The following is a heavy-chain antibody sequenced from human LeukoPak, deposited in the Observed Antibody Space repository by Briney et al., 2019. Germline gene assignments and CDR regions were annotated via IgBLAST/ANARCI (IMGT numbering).Heavy chain of an antibody. V-gene: IGHV3-11*04. J-gene: IGHJ6*02. CDR2: ISSSGSTI. D-gene: IGHD5-18*01. CDR1: GFTFSDYY. Sequence: PGGSLRLSCAASGFTFSDYYMSWIRQAPGKGLEWVSYISSSGSTIYYADSVKGRFTISRDNAKNSLYLQMNSLRAEDTAVYYCAKDLASGGYSYGMDVWGQGTTVTVSS. CDR3: AKDLASGGYSYGMDV.